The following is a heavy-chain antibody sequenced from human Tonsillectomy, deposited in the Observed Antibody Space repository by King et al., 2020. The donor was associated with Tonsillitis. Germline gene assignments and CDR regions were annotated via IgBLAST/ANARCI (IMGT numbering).Heavy chain of an antibody. CDR2: IYHSGST. J-gene: IGHJ3*02. Sequence: QLQLQESGPGLVKPSETLSLTCTVSGYSISSGYYWGWVRQPPGKGLEWIGRIYHSGSTYYNPSLKSRVTISVATSKNQFSLKLSSVTAADTAVYYCAALYDSSGYYLDDAFDICGHGAMVTVSS. CDR1: GYSISSGYY. CDR3: AALYDSSGYYLDDAFDI. V-gene: IGHV4-38-2*02. D-gene: IGHD3-22*01.